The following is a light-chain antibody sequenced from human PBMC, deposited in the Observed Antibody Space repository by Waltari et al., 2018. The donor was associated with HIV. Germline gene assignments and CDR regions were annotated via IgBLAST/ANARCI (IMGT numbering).Light chain of an antibody. CDR1: SPNLVYNY. J-gene: IGLJ3*02. V-gene: IGLV1-47*01. CDR2: MND. Sequence: QSVVTPPPSASGTPGRRVTISCSGSSPNLVYNYVYWYQQFPGTTPKLLIYMNDRRPSGVPDRFSGSKSGTSASRAISGLRSEDEADYYCATWDNSLSVWVFGGGSKLTVL. CDR3: ATWDNSLSVWV.